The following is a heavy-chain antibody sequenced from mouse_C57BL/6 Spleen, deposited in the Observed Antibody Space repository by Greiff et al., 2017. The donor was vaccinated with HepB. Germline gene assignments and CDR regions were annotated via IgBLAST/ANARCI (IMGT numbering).Heavy chain of an antibody. V-gene: IGHV1-26*01. CDR2: INPNNGGT. CDR3: ARMDYYGSSSYAMDY. Sequence: EVQLQQSGPELVKPGASVKISCKASGYTFTDYYMNWVKQSHGKSLEWIGDINPNNGGTSYNQKFKGKATLTVDKSSSTAYMELRSLTSEDSAVYYCARMDYYGSSSYAMDYWGQGTSVTVSS. D-gene: IGHD1-1*01. J-gene: IGHJ4*01. CDR1: GYTFTDYY.